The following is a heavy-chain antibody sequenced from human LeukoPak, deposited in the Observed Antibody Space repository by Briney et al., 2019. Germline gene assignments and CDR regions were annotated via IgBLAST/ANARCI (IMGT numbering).Heavy chain of an antibody. V-gene: IGHV4-59*01. CDR2: IYYSGST. J-gene: IGHJ4*02. CDR1: GGSIRSYN. Sequence: SETLSLTCTVSGGSIRSYNWSWIRQPPGKGLEWIGYIYYSGSTNYNPSLKSRVTISVDTSKNQFSLKLSSVTAADTAVYYCARVNYKQCDLDYWGQGTLVTVSS. CDR3: ARVNYKQCDLDY. D-gene: IGHD6-19*01.